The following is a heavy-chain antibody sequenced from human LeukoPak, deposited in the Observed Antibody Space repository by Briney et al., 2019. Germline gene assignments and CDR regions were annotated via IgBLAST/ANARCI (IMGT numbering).Heavy chain of an antibody. D-gene: IGHD2-8*01. CDR1: GGSIRSGGYY. J-gene: IGHJ3*02. Sequence: SETLSLTCTVSGGSIRSGGYYWSWIRQHPGKGLEWIGYIDYSGISKYNPSLNSRVTISVDTSKNQFSLKLRFVTAADTAVYYCARAHVDDVEMVYAIRAFDIWGQGTLVTVSS. CDR3: ARAHVDDVEMVYAIRAFDI. V-gene: IGHV4-31*03. CDR2: IDYSGIS.